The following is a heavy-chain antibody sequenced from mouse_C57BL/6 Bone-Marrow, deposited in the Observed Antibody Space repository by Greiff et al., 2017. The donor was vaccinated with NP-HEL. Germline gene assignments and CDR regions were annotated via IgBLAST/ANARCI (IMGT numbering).Heavy chain of an antibody. Sequence: VQLQQPGAELVRPGTSVKLSCKASGYTFTSYWMHWVKQRPGQGLEWIGVIDPSDSYTNYNQKLQGTSTLTVDTSSSTAYMQLSSLTSEDSAVYDCARVSTMVKWFAYWGQGTLVTVSA. CDR3: ARVSTMVKWFAY. J-gene: IGHJ3*01. D-gene: IGHD2-2*01. CDR1: GYTFTSYW. V-gene: IGHV1-59*01. CDR2: IDPSDSYT.